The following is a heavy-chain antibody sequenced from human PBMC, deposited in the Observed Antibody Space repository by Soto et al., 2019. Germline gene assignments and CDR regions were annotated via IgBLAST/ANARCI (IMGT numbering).Heavy chain of an antibody. J-gene: IGHJ6*03. Sequence: GGSLRLSCAASGFTFSDYYMDWARQAPGKGLEWVGRIRNKARSYTTEYAASVIGRFTISRDDSKNLVYLQMNSLKSEDTAVFYCARGRGGPSGHYYMDVWGKGTTVTVSS. V-gene: IGHV3-72*01. CDR2: IRNKARSYTT. CDR3: ARGRGGPSGHYYMDV. CDR1: GFTFSDYY. D-gene: IGHD3-10*01.